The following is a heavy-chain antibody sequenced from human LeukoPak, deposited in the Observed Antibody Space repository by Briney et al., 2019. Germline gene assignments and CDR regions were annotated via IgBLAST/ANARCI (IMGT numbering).Heavy chain of an antibody. CDR3: AKIRPPAYDI. CDR2: IWSDGSNK. CDR1: GFTFSAYG. D-gene: IGHD3-3*02. Sequence: GGSLRLSCAASGFTFSAYGMHWVRQAPGKGLEWVAFIWSDGSNKYYADSVKGRFTISRDNSKNTLYLHVNSLRPEDTAVYYCAKIRPPAYDIWGQGTMVTVSS. V-gene: IGHV3-30*02. J-gene: IGHJ3*02.